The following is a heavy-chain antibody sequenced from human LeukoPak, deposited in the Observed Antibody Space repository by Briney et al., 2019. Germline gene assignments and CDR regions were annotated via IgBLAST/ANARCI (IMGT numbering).Heavy chain of an antibody. Sequence: GGSLRLSCAASGFTFSSYWMNWVRQAPGKGLEWVANIKQDGSEKYYVDSVKGRLTISRDNAKNSLYLQMNSLRAEDTAVYYCAARYSSSWYVPYYYMDVWGKGTTVTVSS. J-gene: IGHJ6*03. CDR3: AARYSSSWYVPYYYMDV. D-gene: IGHD6-13*01. CDR2: IKQDGSEK. CDR1: GFTFSSYW. V-gene: IGHV3-7*01.